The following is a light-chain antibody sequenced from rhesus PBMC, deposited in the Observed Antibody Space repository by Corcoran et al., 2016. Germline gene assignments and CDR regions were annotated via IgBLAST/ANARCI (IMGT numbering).Light chain of an antibody. CDR2: EVS. CDR3: MQGIHLPYS. Sequence: DIEMTQTPLSLPVTPGEPASISCRSSQSLLHSGGETYLYWYLQKPGQSPQLLFHEVSNRASGVPDRLRCTGSGTDFTLKISRVEAEDVGVYHCMQGIHLPYSFGQGTKVEIK. J-gene: IGKJ2*01. CDR1: QSLLHSGGETY. V-gene: IGKV2-104*02.